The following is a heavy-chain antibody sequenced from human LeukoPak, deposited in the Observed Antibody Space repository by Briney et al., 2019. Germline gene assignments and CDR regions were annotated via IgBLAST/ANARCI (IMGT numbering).Heavy chain of an antibody. CDR1: GFTFSDYY. J-gene: IGHJ4*02. V-gene: IGHV3-11*01. CDR3: ARAAAAGNPPIFDY. Sequence: GGSLRLSCAASGFTFSDYYMSWIRQAPGKGLEWVSYISSSGSTIYYADSMKGRFTVSRDNAKNSLYLQMNSLRAEDTAVYYCARAAAAGNPPIFDYWGQGTLVTVS. CDR2: ISSSGSTI. D-gene: IGHD6-13*01.